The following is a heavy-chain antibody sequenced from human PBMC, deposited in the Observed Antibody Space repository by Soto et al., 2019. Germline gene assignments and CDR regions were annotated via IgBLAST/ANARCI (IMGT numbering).Heavy chain of an antibody. CDR1: GGSISSGDYY. Sequence: SETLSLTCTVSGGSISSGDYYWSWIRQPPGKGLEGIGYIYYSGSTYYNPSLKSRVTISVDTSKNQFSLKLSSVTAADTAVYYCARVRLSYYYDSSGYPVDGAFDIWGQGTMVTVSS. CDR3: ARVRLSYYYDSSGYPVDGAFDI. J-gene: IGHJ3*02. V-gene: IGHV4-30-4*01. D-gene: IGHD3-22*01. CDR2: IYYSGST.